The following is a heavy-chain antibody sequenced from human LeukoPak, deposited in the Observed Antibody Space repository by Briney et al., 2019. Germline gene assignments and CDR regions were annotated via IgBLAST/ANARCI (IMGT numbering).Heavy chain of an antibody. J-gene: IGHJ4*02. CDR3: ARRGDSSGYYYL. Sequence: ASVKVSCKVSGYTLTELSMHWVRQAPGKGLEWMGGFDPEDGGTIYAQKFQGRVTMTEDTSTDTACMELSSLRSEDTAVYYCARRGDSSGYYYLWGQGTLVTVSS. CDR1: GYTLTELS. V-gene: IGHV1-24*01. CDR2: FDPEDGGT. D-gene: IGHD3-22*01.